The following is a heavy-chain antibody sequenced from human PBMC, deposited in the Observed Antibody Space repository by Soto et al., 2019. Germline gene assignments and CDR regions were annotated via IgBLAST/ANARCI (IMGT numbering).Heavy chain of an antibody. CDR1: GGTFSSYT. CDR3: AGGAEVQGDYYGMDV. D-gene: IGHD3-10*01. J-gene: IGHJ6*02. CDR2: IIPILGIA. V-gene: IGHV1-69*02. Sequence: QVQLVQSGAEVKKPGSSVKVSCKASGGTFSSYTISWVRQAPGQGLEWMGRIIPILGIANYAQKFQGRVTITAEKPPSTAYLALCSLSSEDTAVDYCAGGAEVQGDYYGMDVWGQGATVTVSS.